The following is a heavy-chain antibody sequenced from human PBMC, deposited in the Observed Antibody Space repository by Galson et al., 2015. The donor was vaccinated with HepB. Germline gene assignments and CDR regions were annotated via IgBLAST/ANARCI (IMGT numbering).Heavy chain of an antibody. CDR2: IRSKTSAYAT. Sequence: SLRLSCAASGFTFSGPAVNWVRQASGKGPEWVGRIRSKTSAYATAYAASLKGRFTISRDDSTNTAYLHMNSLKTEDTAVYSSLRLGDLSGYSSSWGQGTLVTVSS. D-gene: IGHD6-13*01. CDR1: GFTFSGPA. CDR3: LRLGDLSGYSSS. J-gene: IGHJ1*01. V-gene: IGHV3-73*01.